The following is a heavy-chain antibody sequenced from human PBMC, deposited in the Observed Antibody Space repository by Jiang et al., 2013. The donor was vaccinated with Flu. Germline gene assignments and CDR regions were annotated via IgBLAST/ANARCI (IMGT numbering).Heavy chain of an antibody. CDR2: ISGNNGKT. D-gene: IGHD3-22*01. CDR1: GYTFNTYD. J-gene: IGHJ4*02. V-gene: IGHV1-18*01. Sequence: AEVKKPGASVKVSCKASGYTFNTYDISWVRQAPGQGLEWMGWISGNNGKTHYAEKLQDRVTMTTDTSTGTAYMELRSLRSDDTAVYYCARDRWAYYDSYGYDSWGQGTPGHCLL. CDR3: ARDRWAYYDSYGYDS.